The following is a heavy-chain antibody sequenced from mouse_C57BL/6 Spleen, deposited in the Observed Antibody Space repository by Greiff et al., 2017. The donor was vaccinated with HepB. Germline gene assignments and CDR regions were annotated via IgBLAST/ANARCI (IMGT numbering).Heavy chain of an antibody. CDR2: ISSGGDYI. J-gene: IGHJ4*01. CDR1: GFTFSSYA. Sequence: EVQLQESGEGLVKPGGSLKLSCAASGFTFSSYAMSWVRQTPEKRLEWVAYISSGGDYIYYADTVKGRFTISRDNARNTLYLQMSSLKSEDTAMYYCTREVTTLYYYAMDYWGQGTSVTVSS. V-gene: IGHV5-9-1*02. CDR3: TREVTTLYYYAMDY. D-gene: IGHD2-12*01.